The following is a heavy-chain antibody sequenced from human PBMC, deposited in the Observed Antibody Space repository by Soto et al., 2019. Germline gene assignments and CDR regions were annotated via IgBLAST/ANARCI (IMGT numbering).Heavy chain of an antibody. D-gene: IGHD2-2*01. CDR3: ARDLISWYQLLSYGMDV. V-gene: IGHV3-53*01. CDR2: IYSGGST. J-gene: IGHJ6*02. Sequence: GGSLRLSCAASGFTVSSNYMSWVRQAPGKGLEWVSVIYSGGSTYYADSVKGRFTISRDNSKNTLYLQMNSLRAEDTAVYYCARDLISWYQLLSYGMDVWGQGTTVTVSS. CDR1: GFTVSSNY.